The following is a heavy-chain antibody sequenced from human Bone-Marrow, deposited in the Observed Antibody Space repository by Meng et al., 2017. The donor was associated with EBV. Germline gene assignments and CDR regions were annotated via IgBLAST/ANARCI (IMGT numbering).Heavy chain of an antibody. J-gene: IGHJ4*02. V-gene: IGHV4-34*01. CDR1: VESFSGYY. D-gene: IGHD1-26*01. CDR3: ARGSLGWELPRPFDY. Sequence: AQLQQSVPGLLMPSETLSPPCCVCVESFSGYYWNWIRQPPGKGLEWIGEINHSGSTNYNPSLKSRVTISVDTSKNQFSLKLSSVTAADTAVYYCARGSLGWELPRPFDYWGQGTLVTVSS. CDR2: INHSGST.